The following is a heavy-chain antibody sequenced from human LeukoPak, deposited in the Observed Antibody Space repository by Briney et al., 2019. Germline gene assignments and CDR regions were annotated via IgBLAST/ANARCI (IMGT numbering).Heavy chain of an antibody. Sequence: GGSLRLSCAASGFTFSSYAMTWLRQAPGKGLEWVSAISGSGYNSYYADSVKGRFTISRDNSKNTLFLQMNSLRGEDTAIYYCAKWMVRRDFWSGAFDIWGQGTMVTVSS. CDR1: GFTFSSYA. CDR3: AKWMVRRDFWSGAFDI. J-gene: IGHJ3*02. V-gene: IGHV3-23*01. D-gene: IGHD3-3*01. CDR2: ISGSGYNS.